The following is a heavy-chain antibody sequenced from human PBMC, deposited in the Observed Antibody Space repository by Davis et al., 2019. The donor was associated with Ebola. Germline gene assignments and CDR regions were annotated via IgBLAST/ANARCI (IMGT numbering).Heavy chain of an antibody. V-gene: IGHV1-18*01. J-gene: IGHJ4*02. CDR3: ARKDCFGDCHLFAE. CDR2: INTDTGGT. CDR1: GGTFSSYA. D-gene: IGHD2-21*01. Sequence: ASVKVSCKASGGTFSSYAISWVRQRPGQGLEWMGWINTDTGGTNFAQKFQGRVTMARDTLTGTVYMELTNLREDDSALYYCARKDCFGDCHLFAEWGQGTLVSVSS.